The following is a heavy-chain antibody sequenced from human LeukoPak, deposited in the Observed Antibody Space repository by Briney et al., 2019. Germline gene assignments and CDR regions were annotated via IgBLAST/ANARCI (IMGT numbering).Heavy chain of an antibody. D-gene: IGHD3-9*01. CDR3: ARGNYDILTGRRDY. V-gene: IGHV1-69*04. CDR2: IIPILGIA. Sequence: ASVKVSCKASGYTFTSYGISWVRQAPGQGLEWMGRIIPILGIANYAQKFQGRVTTTADKSTSTAYMELSSLRSEDTAVYYCARGNYDILTGRRDYWGQGTLVTVSS. J-gene: IGHJ4*02. CDR1: GYTFTSYG.